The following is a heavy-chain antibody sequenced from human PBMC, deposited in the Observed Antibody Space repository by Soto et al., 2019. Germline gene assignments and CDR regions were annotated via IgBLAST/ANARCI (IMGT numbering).Heavy chain of an antibody. CDR1: GYTSITFA. V-gene: IGHV1-3*05. CDR2: INVGNGNT. D-gene: IGHD6-19*01. CDR3: ARHGSAWDY. J-gene: IGHJ4*02. Sequence: QVQLVQSGAEEKKPGASWKVPGRVSGYTSITFALLWVRKAPGQRLGWMGWINVGNGNTKYSQKFQGRVTITRDTSASTAYMELSSLRSEDTAVYYCARHGSAWDYWGQGTLVTVSS.